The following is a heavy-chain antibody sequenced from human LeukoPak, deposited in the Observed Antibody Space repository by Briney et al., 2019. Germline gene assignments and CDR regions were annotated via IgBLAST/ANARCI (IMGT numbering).Heavy chain of an antibody. D-gene: IGHD6-13*01. CDR2: ISSSSSYI. Sequence: PGGSLRLSCAASGFTFSSYSMNWVRQAPGKGLEWVSSISSSSSYIYYADSVKGRFTISRDNAKNLLYLQMNSLRAEDTAVYYCAKDPGFQQQLAYFDYWGQGTLVTVSS. J-gene: IGHJ4*02. CDR3: AKDPGFQQQLAYFDY. CDR1: GFTFSSYS. V-gene: IGHV3-21*04.